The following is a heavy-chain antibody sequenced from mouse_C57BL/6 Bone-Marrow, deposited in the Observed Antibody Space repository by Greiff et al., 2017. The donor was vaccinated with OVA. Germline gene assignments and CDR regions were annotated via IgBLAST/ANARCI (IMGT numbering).Heavy chain of an antibody. Sequence: QVHVKQSGPELVKPGASVKLSCKASGYTFTSYDINWVKQRPGQGLEWIGWIYPRDGSTKYNEKFKGKATLTVDTSSSTAYMELHSLTSEDSAVYFCARSGGLAWFAYWGQGTLVTVSA. J-gene: IGHJ3*01. CDR1: GYTFTSYD. V-gene: IGHV1-85*01. D-gene: IGHD3-1*01. CDR3: ARSGGLAWFAY. CDR2: IYPRDGST.